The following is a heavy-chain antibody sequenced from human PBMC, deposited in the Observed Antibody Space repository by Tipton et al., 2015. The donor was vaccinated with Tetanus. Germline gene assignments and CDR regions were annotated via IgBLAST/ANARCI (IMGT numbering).Heavy chain of an antibody. CDR2: IKSDGSTT. V-gene: IGHV3-74*01. D-gene: IGHD2-15*01. CDR3: ARVGYCSSGICYSPDYYYGMDV. CDR1: GFTFSAFA. Sequence: GSLRLSCAASGFTFSAFAMNWVRQAPGKGLEWVSRIKSDGSTTSYADSVKGRFTISRDNAKNTLYLQMNSLRAEDTAVYYCARVGYCSSGICYSPDYYYGMDVWGQGATVTVSS. J-gene: IGHJ6*02.